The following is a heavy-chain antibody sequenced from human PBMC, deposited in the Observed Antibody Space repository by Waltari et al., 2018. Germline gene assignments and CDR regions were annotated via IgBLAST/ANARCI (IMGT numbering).Heavy chain of an antibody. Sequence: HLQESGPGLVKPSETLSLTCDVSGDSISNSYWSWIRQSAGKELEWIGRVDTSGSPNDNPSLRGRITVSEDTAKNQSSLKINSVTAADTAVYYCARDRREDFGDYDPLFDYWGQGVLVTVSS. CDR1: GDSISNSY. V-gene: IGHV4-4*07. D-gene: IGHD4-17*01. CDR2: VDTSGSP. J-gene: IGHJ4*02. CDR3: ARDRREDFGDYDPLFDY.